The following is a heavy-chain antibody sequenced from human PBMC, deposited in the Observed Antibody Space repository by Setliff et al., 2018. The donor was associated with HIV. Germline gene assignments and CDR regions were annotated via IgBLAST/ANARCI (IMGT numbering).Heavy chain of an antibody. D-gene: IGHD3-9*01. J-gene: IGHJ6*03. CDR2: INPNSGGT. CDR3: ARVAPTYYDILTGWAYYMDV. CDR1: GYTFTGYY. V-gene: IGHV1-2*02. Sequence: ASVKVSCKASGYTFTGYYMHWVRQAPGQGLEWMGWINPNSGGTNYAQKFQGRVTMTRDTSISTAYMELSRLRSDDTAVYYCARVAPTYYDILTGWAYYMDVWGKGTTVTV.